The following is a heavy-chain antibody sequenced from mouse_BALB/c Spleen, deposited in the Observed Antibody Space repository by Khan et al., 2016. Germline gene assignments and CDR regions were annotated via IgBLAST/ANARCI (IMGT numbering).Heavy chain of an antibody. CDR1: GYSITSDYA. CDR3: ARAPPGWYFDV. V-gene: IGHV3-2*02. CDR2: ISYSGST. J-gene: IGHJ1*01. Sequence: VQLKESGPGLVKPSQSLSLTCTVTGYSITSDYAWNWIRQFPGNKLEWMGYISYSGSTSYNPSLKSRISITRDTSKNQFFLQLNSVTTEDTATYYCARAPPGWYFDVWGAGTTVTVSS.